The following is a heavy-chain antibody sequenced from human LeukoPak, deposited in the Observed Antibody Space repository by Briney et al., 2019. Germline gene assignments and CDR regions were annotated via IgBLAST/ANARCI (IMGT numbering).Heavy chain of an antibody. V-gene: IGHV3-48*03. D-gene: IGHD1-26*01. CDR1: GFTFSSYE. Sequence: GGSLRLSCVASGFTFSSYEMTWGRQAPGKGLEWVSSISSSGNTIFYADSVKGRFTISRDNAKNSLFLQMNSLRVEDTAVYYCARLFVSGGQGTLVTVSS. CDR2: ISSSGNTI. CDR3: ARLFVS. J-gene: IGHJ4*02.